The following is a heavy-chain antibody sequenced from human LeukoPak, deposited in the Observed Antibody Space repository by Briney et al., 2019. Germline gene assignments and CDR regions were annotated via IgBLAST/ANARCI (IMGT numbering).Heavy chain of an antibody. Sequence: SETLSLTCTVSDGSISTNYWSWIRQPAGKGLEWIGYIYYSGSTNYNPSLKSRVTISVDTSKNQFSLKLSSVTAAGTAVYYCARVECSSTSCYLTHNWFDPWGQGTLVTVSS. D-gene: IGHD2-2*01. CDR1: DGSISTNY. CDR2: IYYSGST. J-gene: IGHJ5*02. V-gene: IGHV4-59*01. CDR3: ARVECSSTSCYLTHNWFDP.